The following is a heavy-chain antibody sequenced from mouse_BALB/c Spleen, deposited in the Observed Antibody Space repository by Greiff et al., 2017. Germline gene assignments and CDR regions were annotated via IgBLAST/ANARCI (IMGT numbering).Heavy chain of an antibody. CDR1: GFNIKDYY. J-gene: IGHJ4*01. CDR2: IDPENGNT. V-gene: IGHV14-1*02. CDR3: ARGVYGNLYAMDY. D-gene: IGHD2-10*02. Sequence: VQLQQSGAELVRPGALVKLSCKASGFNIKDYYMHWVKQRPEQGLEWIGWIDPENGNTIYDPKFQGKASITADTSSNTAYLQLSSLTSEDTAVYYCARGVYGNLYAMDYWGQGTSVTVSS.